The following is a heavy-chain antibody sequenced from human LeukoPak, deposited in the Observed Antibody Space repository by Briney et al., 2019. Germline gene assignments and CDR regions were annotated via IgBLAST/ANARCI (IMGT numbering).Heavy chain of an antibody. CDR3: ARGGRYSGYDLSFDY. Sequence: ASVKVSCKASGYTFTSYDINWVRRATGQGLEWMGWMNPNSGNTGYAQKFQGRVTMTRNTSISTAYMELSSLRSEDTAVYYCARGGRYSGYDLSFDYWGQGTLVTVSS. CDR1: GYTFTSYD. CDR2: MNPNSGNT. V-gene: IGHV1-8*01. D-gene: IGHD5-12*01. J-gene: IGHJ4*02.